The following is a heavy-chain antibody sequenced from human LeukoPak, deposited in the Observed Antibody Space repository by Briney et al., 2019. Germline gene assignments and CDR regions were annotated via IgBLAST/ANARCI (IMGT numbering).Heavy chain of an antibody. CDR2: TYYRSKWYN. Sequence: SQTLSLTCAISGDSVSSNTAAWNWIRQSPSRGLEWLGRTYYRSKWYNNYAVSVKSRISINPDTSKNQFSLQLKSVTPEDTAVYYCAREETGDQYFDYWGQGTLVTVSS. CDR3: AREETGDQYFDY. J-gene: IGHJ4*02. V-gene: IGHV6-1*01. D-gene: IGHD7-27*01. CDR1: GDSVSSNTAA.